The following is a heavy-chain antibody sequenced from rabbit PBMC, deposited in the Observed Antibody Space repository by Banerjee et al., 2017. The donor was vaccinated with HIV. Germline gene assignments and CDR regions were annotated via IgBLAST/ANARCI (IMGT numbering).Heavy chain of an antibody. D-gene: IGHD4-2*01. Sequence: QEQLVESGGGLVQPEGSLTLTCTASGFSFSSYWMCWVRQAPGKGLEWIACISAGGATIWYASWVNGRFTVSRSTSLNTVALQMTSLTAADTATCFCTRGSAYAGAGYALWGPRHPRHRL. CDR1: GFSFSSYW. CDR2: ISAGGATI. CDR3: TRGSAYAGAGYAL. V-gene: IGHV1S47*01. J-gene: IGHJ4*01.